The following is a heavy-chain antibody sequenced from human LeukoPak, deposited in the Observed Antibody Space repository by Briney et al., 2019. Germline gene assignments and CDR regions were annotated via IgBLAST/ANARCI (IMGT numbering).Heavy chain of an antibody. V-gene: IGHV3-74*01. CDR1: DFPFRPYG. Sequence: GGPLSFSFAAPDFPFRPYGLHWFPKPPGKGWFWFSLFKSDGSTNYADSVKGRFTISRDNAKNTVSLQMNSLRPEDTGVYYCARAPSEIGGYYPEYFRHWGQGTLVTVSS. J-gene: IGHJ1*01. CDR2: FKSDGST. CDR3: ARAPSEIGGYYPEYFRH. D-gene: IGHD3-22*01.